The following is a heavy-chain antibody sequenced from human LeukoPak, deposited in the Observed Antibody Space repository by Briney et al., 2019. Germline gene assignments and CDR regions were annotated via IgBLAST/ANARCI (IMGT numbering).Heavy chain of an antibody. CDR1: GFTFSSYG. CDR3: ARERAEMVRGTFDY. J-gene: IGHJ4*02. CDR2: ISYDGSNK. D-gene: IGHD3-10*01. V-gene: IGHV3-30*19. Sequence: GGSLRLSCAASGFTFSSYGMHWVRQAPGKGLEWVAVISYDGSNKYYADSVKGRFTISRDNSKNTLYLQMNSLRAEDTAVYYCARERAEMVRGTFDYWGQGTLVTVSS.